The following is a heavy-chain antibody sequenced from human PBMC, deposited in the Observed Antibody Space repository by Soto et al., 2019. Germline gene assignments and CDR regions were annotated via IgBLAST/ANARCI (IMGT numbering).Heavy chain of an antibody. CDR3: AREYCSGGSCQDSFVLYNWFDP. CDR1: GGTFSSYA. V-gene: IGHV1-69*13. Sequence: ASVKVSCKASGGTFSSYAISWVRQAPGQGLEWMGGIIPIFGTANYAQKFQGRVTITADESTSTAYMELSSLRSEDTAVYYCAREYCSGGSCQDSFVLYNWFDPWGQGTLVTVSS. D-gene: IGHD2-15*01. CDR2: IIPIFGTA. J-gene: IGHJ5*02.